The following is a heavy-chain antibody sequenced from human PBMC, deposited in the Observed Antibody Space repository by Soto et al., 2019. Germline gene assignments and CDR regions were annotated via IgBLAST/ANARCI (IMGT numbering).Heavy chain of an antibody. Sequence: KTSETLSLTCTVSGGSISSGGYYWSWIRQHPGKGLEWIGYIYYSGSTYYNPSLKSRVTISVDTSKNQFSLKLSSVTAADTAVYYCARDSLIDCSGGSCSYYYYGMDVWGQGTTVTVSS. D-gene: IGHD2-15*01. CDR1: GGSISSGGYY. CDR3: ARDSLIDCSGGSCSYYYYGMDV. CDR2: IYYSGST. V-gene: IGHV4-31*03. J-gene: IGHJ6*02.